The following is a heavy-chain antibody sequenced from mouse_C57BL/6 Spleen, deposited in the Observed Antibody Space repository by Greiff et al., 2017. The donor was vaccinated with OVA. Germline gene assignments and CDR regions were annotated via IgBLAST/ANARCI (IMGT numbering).Heavy chain of an antibody. D-gene: IGHD4-1*01. CDR2: INPGSGGT. V-gene: IGHV1-54*01. Sequence: VQLQQSGAELVRPGTSVKVSCKASGYAFTNYLIEWVKQRPGQGLEWIGVINPGSGGTNYNEKFKGKVTLTADQPPSTASMQLSSLTSDDSAVYFCAPWDPPYYAMDYWGQGTSVTVSS. CDR1: GYAFTNYL. CDR3: APWDPPYYAMDY. J-gene: IGHJ4*01.